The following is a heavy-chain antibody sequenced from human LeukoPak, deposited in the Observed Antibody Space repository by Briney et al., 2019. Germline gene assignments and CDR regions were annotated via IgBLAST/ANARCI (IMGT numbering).Heavy chain of an antibody. CDR2: ISAYNCNT. CDR1: GYTFTSYG. CDR3: ARDPGGSSGWYSTGDY. D-gene: IGHD6-19*01. J-gene: IGHJ4*02. Sequence: ASVKVSCKASGYTFTSYGISWVRQAPGQGLEWMGWISAYNCNTNYAQKLQGRVTMTTDTSTSTAYMELRSLRSDDTAVYYCARDPGGSSGWYSTGDYWGQGTLVTVSS. V-gene: IGHV1-18*01.